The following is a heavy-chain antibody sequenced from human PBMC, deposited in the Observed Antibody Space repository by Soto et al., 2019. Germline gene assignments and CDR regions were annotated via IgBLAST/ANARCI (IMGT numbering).Heavy chain of an antibody. J-gene: IGHJ5*02. D-gene: IGHD2-2*01. CDR2: IYYSGST. V-gene: IGHV4-59*01. CDR1: GGSISSYY. CDR3: ARDCGYCSSTSCPGPYNWFDP. Sequence: SETLSLTCTVSGGSISSYYWSWIRQPPGKGLEWIGYIYYSGSTNYNPSLKSRVTISVDTSKNQFSLKLSSVTAADTAVYYCARDCGYCSSTSCPGPYNWFDPWGQGTLVTVSS.